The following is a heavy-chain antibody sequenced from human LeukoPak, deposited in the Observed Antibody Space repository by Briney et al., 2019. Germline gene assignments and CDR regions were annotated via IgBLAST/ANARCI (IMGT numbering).Heavy chain of an antibody. CDR1: GFTFSSYG. CDR2: IWYDGSNK. Sequence: GRSLRLSCAASGFTFSSYGMHWVRQAPGKGLEWVAVIWYDGSNKYYADSVKGRFTISRDNSKNTLYLQMNSLRAEDTAVYYRAREFGIAPRGINWFDPWGQGTLVTVSS. V-gene: IGHV3-33*01. J-gene: IGHJ5*02. D-gene: IGHD3-16*01. CDR3: AREFGIAPRGINWFDP.